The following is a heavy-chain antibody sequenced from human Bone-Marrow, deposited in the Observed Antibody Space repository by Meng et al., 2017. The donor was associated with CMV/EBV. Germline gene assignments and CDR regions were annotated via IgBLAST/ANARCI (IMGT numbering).Heavy chain of an antibody. D-gene: IGHD6-6*01. V-gene: IGHV1-2*02. Sequence: ASVKVSCKASGYTFTGYYMHWVRQAPGQGLEWMGWINPNSGGTNYAQKFQGRVTMTRDTSISTAYMELSRLRSDDTAVYYCARGPRLGIAAPLYYFDYWGQGTLVTVSS. CDR1: GYTFTGYY. CDR3: ARGPRLGIAAPLYYFDY. CDR2: INPNSGGT. J-gene: IGHJ4*02.